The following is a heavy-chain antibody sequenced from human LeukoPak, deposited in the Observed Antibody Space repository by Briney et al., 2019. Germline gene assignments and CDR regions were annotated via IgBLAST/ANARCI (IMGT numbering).Heavy chain of an antibody. V-gene: IGHV3-30*02. J-gene: IGHJ6*03. CDR1: GFTFSSYG. CDR3: AKVYNYFYYMDV. CDR2: IRYDGYDK. D-gene: IGHD2-2*02. Sequence: GGSLRLSCAASGFTFSSYGMHWVRQAPGKGLEWVTFIRYDGYDKYYADSVKGRFTISRDNSKNTLYLQMNSLRVEDTAVYHCAKVYNYFYYMDVWGKGTTVTVSS.